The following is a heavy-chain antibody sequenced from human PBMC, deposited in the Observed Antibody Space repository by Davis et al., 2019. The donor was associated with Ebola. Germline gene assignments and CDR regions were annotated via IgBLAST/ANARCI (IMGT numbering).Heavy chain of an antibody. CDR3: ARGSRNMDV. CDR2: INPSDGTT. Sequence: ASVKVSCKASGYTFTSNYIHWVRQAPGQGLEWMGIINPSDGTTIYAQKFQGSVTMTSDTSTSTVYMELSSLRSEDTAVYYCARGSRNMDVWGQGTTVTVSS. V-gene: IGHV1-46*01. J-gene: IGHJ6*02. CDR1: GYTFTSNY.